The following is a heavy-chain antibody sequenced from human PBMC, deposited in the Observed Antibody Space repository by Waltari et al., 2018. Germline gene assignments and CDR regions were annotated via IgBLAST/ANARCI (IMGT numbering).Heavy chain of an antibody. CDR2: INSDGSST. J-gene: IGHJ3*02. CDR1: GFTFSSYW. Sequence: EVQLVESGGGLVQPGGSLRLSCAASGFTFSSYWMHWVRQAPGKGLGWVSRINSDGSSTSYADSVKGRFTISRDNAKNTLYLQMNSLRAEDTAVYYCAREGYGDYDAFDIWGQGTMVTVSS. CDR3: AREGYGDYDAFDI. V-gene: IGHV3-74*01. D-gene: IGHD4-17*01.